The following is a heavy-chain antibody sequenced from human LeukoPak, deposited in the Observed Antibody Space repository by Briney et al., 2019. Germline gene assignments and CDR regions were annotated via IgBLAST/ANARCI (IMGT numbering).Heavy chain of an antibody. CDR3: VRAYDY. Sequence: PSETLSLTCTVSGGSISNYYWSWIRQPPGKGLEWIGYIYYSGSTNYNPSLKSRVTISVDTSKNQFSLKLSSVTAADTAVYYCVRAYDYWGQGTLVTVSS. CDR1: GGSISNYY. D-gene: IGHD2-21*01. J-gene: IGHJ4*02. V-gene: IGHV4-59*08. CDR2: IYYSGST.